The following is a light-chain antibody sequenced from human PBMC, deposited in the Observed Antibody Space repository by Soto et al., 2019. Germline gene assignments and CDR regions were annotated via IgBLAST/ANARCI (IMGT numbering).Light chain of an antibody. CDR1: SSDVGGYNY. V-gene: IGLV2-11*01. J-gene: IGLJ1*01. Sequence: QSALTQPRSVSGSPGQSVTISCTGTSSDVGGYNYVSWYQQHPGKAPKLMIYDVSKRPSGVPDRFSGSKSGNTASLTISGLHAEDEADYYCCSYAGSYTHYVFGTGTKLTV. CDR2: DVS. CDR3: CSYAGSYTHYV.